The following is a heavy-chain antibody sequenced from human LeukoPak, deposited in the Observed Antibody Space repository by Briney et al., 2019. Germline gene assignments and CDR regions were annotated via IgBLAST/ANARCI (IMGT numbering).Heavy chain of an antibody. CDR3: GREGQQLVRGNPIDL. D-gene: IGHD6-13*01. Sequence: ASVKVSCKASGYTFTSYVIHWVRQAPGQGLEWMGWIHAGIGDTKYSQRFQGRVTITSDTSASTAYMDLSSPRSEDTAVYYCGREGQQLVRGNPIDLWGQGTLVSVSS. J-gene: IGHJ3*01. V-gene: IGHV1-3*01. CDR2: IHAGIGDT. CDR1: GYTFTSYV.